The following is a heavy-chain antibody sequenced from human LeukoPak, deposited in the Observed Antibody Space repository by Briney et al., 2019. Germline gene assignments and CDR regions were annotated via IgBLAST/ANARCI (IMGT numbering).Heavy chain of an antibody. CDR2: IYHSGST. J-gene: IGHJ4*02. CDR3: ARAFPRGGSRRDY. D-gene: IGHD1-26*01. CDR1: GYSISSGYY. Sequence: TSETLSLTCTVSGYSISSGYYWGWIRQPPGKGLEWIGSIYHSGSTYYNPSLKSRVTISVDTSKNQFSLKLSSVTAADTAVYYCARAFPRGGSRRDYWGQGTLVTVSS. V-gene: IGHV4-38-2*02.